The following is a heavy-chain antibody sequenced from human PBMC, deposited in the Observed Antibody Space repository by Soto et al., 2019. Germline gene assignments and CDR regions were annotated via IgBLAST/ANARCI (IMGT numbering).Heavy chain of an antibody. CDR1: GFNVFSYA. Sequence: GGSLRLSCVASGFNVFSYAMSWVRQAPGKGLEWVSGITSDYTTYYADSVRGRFTISRDNSMNTLYLQMNSLTVEDTAVYYCAKDFYGRATFDYWGQGTPVTVSS. CDR2: ITSDYTT. D-gene: IGHD3-10*01. V-gene: IGHV3-23*01. J-gene: IGHJ4*02. CDR3: AKDFYGRATFDY.